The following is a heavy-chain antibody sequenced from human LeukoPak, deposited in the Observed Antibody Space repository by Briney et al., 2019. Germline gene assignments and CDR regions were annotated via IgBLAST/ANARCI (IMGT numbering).Heavy chain of an antibody. V-gene: IGHV4-59*01. D-gene: IGHD6-13*01. CDR2: IYHSGST. Sequence: SETLSLTCTVSGGSISSYYWSWIRQPPGKGLEWMGYIYHSGSTNYNPSLKSRVTISVDTSKNQASLKLSSLTAADTAVYYCARDGIAAAGTVVWGQGTLVTVSS. J-gene: IGHJ4*02. CDR1: GGSISSYY. CDR3: ARDGIAAAGTVV.